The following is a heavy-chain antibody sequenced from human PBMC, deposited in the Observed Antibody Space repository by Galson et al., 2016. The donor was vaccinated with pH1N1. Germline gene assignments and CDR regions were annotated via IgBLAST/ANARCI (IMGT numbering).Heavy chain of an antibody. V-gene: IGHV3-30-3*01. CDR1: GFNLDTFA. CDR2: ISYNGHDQ. CDR3: AREDWSYGDTYYYGMDV. J-gene: IGHJ6*02. Sequence: SLRLSCAASGFNLDTFAMHWVRQTPGKGLEWVAFISYNGHDQSYADSVKGRFTVSRDNSKNTLYLQMNSLRAEDTALYYCAREDWSYGDTYYYGMDVWGQGTTVTVSS. D-gene: IGHD4-17*01.